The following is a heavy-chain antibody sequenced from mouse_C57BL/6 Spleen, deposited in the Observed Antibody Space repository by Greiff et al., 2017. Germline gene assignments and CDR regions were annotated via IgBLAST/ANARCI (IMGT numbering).Heavy chain of an antibody. J-gene: IGHJ2*01. CDR3: ARGLTGYYFDY. V-gene: IGHV1-19*01. CDR1: GYTFTDYY. CDR2: INPYNGGT. Sequence: EVQLQQSGPVLVKPGASVKMSCKASGYTFTDYYMNWVKQSHGKSLEWIGVINPYNGGTSYNQKFKGKATLTVDKSSSTAYMELNSLTSEDSAVYYCARGLTGYYFDYWGQGTTLTVSS. D-gene: IGHD4-1*01.